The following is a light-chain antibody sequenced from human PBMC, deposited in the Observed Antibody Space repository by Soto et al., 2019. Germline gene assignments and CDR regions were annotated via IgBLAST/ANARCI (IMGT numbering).Light chain of an antibody. Sequence: EIVLTQSPATLSLSPGEGASLSCRASQNISTYLAWYQQRPGQVPRLLIYGVSKRAPAIPPRFSGSGSGTDFTLSVSGLETEDFATYYCQQRTNSPPWTF. CDR2: GVS. CDR1: QNISTY. CDR3: QQRTNSPPWT. V-gene: IGKV3-11*01. J-gene: IGKJ1*01.